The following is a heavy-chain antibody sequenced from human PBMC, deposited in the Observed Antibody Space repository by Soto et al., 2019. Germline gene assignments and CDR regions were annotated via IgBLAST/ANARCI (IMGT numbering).Heavy chain of an antibody. V-gene: IGHV5-51*01. CDR2: IYPGDSDT. CDR1: GYSFTSYW. Sequence: GESLKISCKGSGYSFTSYWIGWVRQMPGKGLEWMGIIYPGDSDTRYSPSFKGKVTISADKSISTAYLKWSSLKASDTAMYYCARPARGVLWARDAFDIWGQGTMVTVSS. D-gene: IGHD3-10*01. CDR3: ARPARGVLWARDAFDI. J-gene: IGHJ3*02.